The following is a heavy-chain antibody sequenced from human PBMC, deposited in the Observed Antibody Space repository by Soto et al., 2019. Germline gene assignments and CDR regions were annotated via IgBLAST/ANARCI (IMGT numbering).Heavy chain of an antibody. CDR1: GGFIISYY. CDR2: IYYSGST. D-gene: IGHD1-7*01. J-gene: IGHJ4*02. Sequence: SETLSLTCTVSGGFIISYYWSWIRQPPGKGLEWIGYIYYSGSTNYNPSLKSRVTISVDTSKNQFSLRLSSVTAADTAVYYCARGQLELKYYFDYWGQGTLGTVSS. CDR3: ARGQLELKYYFDY. V-gene: IGHV4-59*01.